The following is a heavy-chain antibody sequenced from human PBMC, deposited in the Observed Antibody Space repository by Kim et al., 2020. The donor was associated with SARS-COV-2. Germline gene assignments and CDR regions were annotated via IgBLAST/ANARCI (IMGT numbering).Heavy chain of an antibody. CDR2: IFNGGRT. CDR1: GGSISVYY. J-gene: IGHJ4*02. D-gene: IGHD1-26*01. Sequence: SETLSLTCTVSGGSISVYYWSWVRQAPGKGLEWIGYIFNGGRTNYNPSLKSRITISVDTSKNQFSLKLSSVTAADTAMYYCARASSYYVIDFWSQGTLVTVSS. V-gene: IGHV4-59*13. CDR3: ARASSYYVIDF.